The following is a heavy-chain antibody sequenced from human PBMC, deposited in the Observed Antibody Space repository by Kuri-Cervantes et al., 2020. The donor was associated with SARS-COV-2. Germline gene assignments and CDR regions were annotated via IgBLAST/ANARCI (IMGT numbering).Heavy chain of an antibody. V-gene: IGHV1-24*01. CDR2: FDPEDGET. CDR3: ARDAGQWLGDNWFDP. CDR1: GGTFSSYA. J-gene: IGHJ5*02. Sequence: ASVKVSCKASGGTFSSYAISWVRQAPGQGLEWMGGFDPEDGETIYAQKFQGRVTMTEDTSTDTAYMELSSLRSEDTAVYYCARDAGQWLGDNWFDPWGQGTLVTVSS. D-gene: IGHD6-19*01.